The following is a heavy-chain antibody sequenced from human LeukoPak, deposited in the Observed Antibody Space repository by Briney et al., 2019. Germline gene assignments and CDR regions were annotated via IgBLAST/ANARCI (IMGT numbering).Heavy chain of an antibody. Sequence: GGSLRLSCAASEFTFSSYWMSWVRQAPGKGLEWVANIKQDGSEKYYVDSMKGRFTISRDNAKSLLYLQMNSLRAEDTAVYYCARATVYLGGYYYYYGMDVWGQGTTVTVSS. CDR3: ARATVYLGGYYYYYGMDV. CDR2: IKQDGSEK. V-gene: IGHV3-7*01. J-gene: IGHJ6*02. CDR1: EFTFSSYW. D-gene: IGHD3-16*01.